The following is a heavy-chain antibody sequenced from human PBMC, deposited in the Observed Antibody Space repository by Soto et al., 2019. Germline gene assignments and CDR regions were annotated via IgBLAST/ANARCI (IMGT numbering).Heavy chain of an antibody. Sequence: GESLKISCKGSGHSFTSYWIGWVRQMPGKGLEWMGIIYPGDSDTRYSPSFQGQVTISADKSISTAYLQWSSLKASDTAMYYCARRFMTAVTTYAFDIWGQGTMVTVSS. D-gene: IGHD4-17*01. CDR3: ARRFMTAVTTYAFDI. CDR2: IYPGDSDT. V-gene: IGHV5-51*01. J-gene: IGHJ3*02. CDR1: GHSFTSYW.